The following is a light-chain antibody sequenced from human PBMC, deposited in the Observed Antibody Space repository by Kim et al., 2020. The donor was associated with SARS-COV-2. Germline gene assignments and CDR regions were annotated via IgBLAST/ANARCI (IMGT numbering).Light chain of an antibody. Sequence: ALGRAGRIPCQGDSLRSYYASWYQQKPGQAPVLVIYGKNNRPSGIPDRFAGSSSGNTASLTITGAQAEDEADYYCNSRDSSGNHLVFGGGTKLTVL. CDR3: NSRDSSGNHLV. V-gene: IGLV3-19*01. CDR1: SLRSYY. J-gene: IGLJ3*02. CDR2: GKN.